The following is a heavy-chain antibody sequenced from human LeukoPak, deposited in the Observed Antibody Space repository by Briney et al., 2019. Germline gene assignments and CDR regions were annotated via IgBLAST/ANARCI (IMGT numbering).Heavy chain of an antibody. CDR3: AKDPWGSHLAGPHEH. CDR2: ISYDGSNK. D-gene: IGHD3-16*01. CDR1: GFTFSSYG. V-gene: IGHV3-30*18. J-gene: IGHJ1*01. Sequence: PGGSLRLSCAASGFTFSSYGMHWVRQAPGKGLEWVAVISYDGSNKYYADSVKGRFTISRDNSKNTLYLQMNSLRAEDTAVYYCAKDPWGSHLAGPHEHWGQGTLVTVSS.